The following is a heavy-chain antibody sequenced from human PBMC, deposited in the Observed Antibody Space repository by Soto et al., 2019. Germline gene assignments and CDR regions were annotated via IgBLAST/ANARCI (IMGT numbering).Heavy chain of an antibody. J-gene: IGHJ4*02. CDR2: ISDDGTKK. V-gene: IGHV3-30*18. CDR1: GFTFSNYG. CDR3: AKFHYRDYTGGFDS. Sequence: GGSLRLSCAASGFTFSNYGMHWVRQAPGKCLEWVAVISDDGTKKYYGDSVKGQFTISRDASRNTLYLQMNSLRAEDAGVYYCAKFHYRDYTGGFDSWGQGXWSPSTQ. D-gene: IGHD4-17*01.